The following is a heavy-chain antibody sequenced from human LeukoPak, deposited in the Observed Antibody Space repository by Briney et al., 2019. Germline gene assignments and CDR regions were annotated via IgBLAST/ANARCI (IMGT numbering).Heavy chain of an antibody. CDR1: GFTFSSYA. V-gene: IGHV3-30-3*01. D-gene: IGHD4-17*01. CDR2: ISYDGSNK. J-gene: IGHJ4*02. Sequence: GGSLRLSCAASGFTFSSYAMHWVRQAPGKGLEWVAVISYDGSNKYYADSVKGRFTISRDNSKNTLYLQMNSPRAEDTAVYYCARTNFYGENDWGQGTLVTVSS. CDR3: ARTNFYGEND.